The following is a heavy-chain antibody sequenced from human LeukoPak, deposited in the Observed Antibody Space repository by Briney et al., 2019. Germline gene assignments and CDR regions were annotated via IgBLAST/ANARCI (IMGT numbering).Heavy chain of an antibody. J-gene: IGHJ6*03. D-gene: IGHD3-16*01. V-gene: IGHV4-4*07. CDR2: IYTSGST. CDR3: ARHHVLWVSYYMDV. CDR1: GGSISSYY. Sequence: SETLSLTCTVSGGSISSYYWSWIRQPAGKGLEWIGRIYTSGSTNYNPSLKSRVTMSVDTSKNQFSLKLSSVTAADTAVYYCARHHVLWVSYYMDVWGKGTTVTVSS.